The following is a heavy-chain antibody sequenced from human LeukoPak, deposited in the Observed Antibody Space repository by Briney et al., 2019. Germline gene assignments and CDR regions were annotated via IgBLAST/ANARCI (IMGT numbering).Heavy chain of an antibody. Sequence: EASVKVSCKASGGTFSSYAISWVRQAPGQGLEWMGGIIPIFGTANHAQKFQGRVTITPDKSTSTAYMELSSLRSEDTAVYYCARGRGRHSSSWFDPWGQGTLVTVSS. J-gene: IGHJ5*02. CDR2: IIPIFGTA. CDR1: GGTFSSYA. V-gene: IGHV1-69*06. D-gene: IGHD6-13*01. CDR3: ARGRGRHSSSWFDP.